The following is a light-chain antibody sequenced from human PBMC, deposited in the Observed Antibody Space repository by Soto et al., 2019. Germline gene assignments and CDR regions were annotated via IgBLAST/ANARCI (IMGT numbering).Light chain of an antibody. V-gene: IGKV1-5*03. Sequence: DIQMTQSPSTLSASVGDRVTITCRASQSISSWLAWYQQKSGKAPKLLIYKASSLESGVPSRFSGSGSGTEFTLTISSLQPDDFATYYCLQDYNYPWTFGQGTKVDI. CDR2: KAS. CDR1: QSISSW. J-gene: IGKJ1*01. CDR3: LQDYNYPWT.